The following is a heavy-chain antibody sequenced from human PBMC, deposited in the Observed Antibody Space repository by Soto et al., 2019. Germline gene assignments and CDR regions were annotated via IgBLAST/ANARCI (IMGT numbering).Heavy chain of an antibody. CDR3: GKLRFYYEGGGYYSVEYSPH. D-gene: IGHD3-22*01. CDR2: IYYSGST. J-gene: IGHJ1*01. V-gene: IGHV4-59*08. Sequence: PSVPQRVRKSVSEGKSVDHCGSWISQPPGKGLEWIGYIYYSGSTNYNPSLKSRVTISVDTSKNQFSLKLSSVAAADTAVYYCGKLRFYYEGGGYYSVEYSPHWGKGTSATGSP. CDR1: EGKSVDHC.